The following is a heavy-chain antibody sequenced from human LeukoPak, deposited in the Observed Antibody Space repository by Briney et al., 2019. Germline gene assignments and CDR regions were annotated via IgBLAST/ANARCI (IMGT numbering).Heavy chain of an antibody. CDR1: GGSISSGSYY. J-gene: IGHJ4*02. Sequence: SETLSLTCTVSGGSISSGSYYWSWIRQPAGKGLEWIGRIYSSGSTNYNPYLKSRATISVDTSKNQFSLELRSVTAADTALYFCARARLSIVRGITIFDYWGQGTVVTVSS. CDR2: IYSSGST. CDR3: ARARLSIVRGITIFDY. D-gene: IGHD3-10*01. V-gene: IGHV4-61*02.